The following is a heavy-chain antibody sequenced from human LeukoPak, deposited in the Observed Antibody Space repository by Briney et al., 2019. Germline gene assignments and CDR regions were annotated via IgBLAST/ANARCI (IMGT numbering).Heavy chain of an antibody. CDR1: GYTFTSYG. V-gene: IGHV1-2*02. Sequence: ASVKVSCKASGYTFTSYGISWVRQAPGQGLEWMGWINPNSGGTNYAQKFQGRVTMTRDTSISTAYMELSRLRSDDTAVYYCARDWGFYGSGIEGAFDIWGQGTMVTVSS. D-gene: IGHD3-10*01. CDR2: INPNSGGT. CDR3: ARDWGFYGSGIEGAFDI. J-gene: IGHJ3*02.